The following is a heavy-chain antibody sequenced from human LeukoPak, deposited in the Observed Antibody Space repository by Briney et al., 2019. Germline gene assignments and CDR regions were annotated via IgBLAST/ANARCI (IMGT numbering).Heavy chain of an antibody. D-gene: IGHD3-9*01. CDR3: ARGFDWKFDY. Sequence: PGGSLRLSCAASGFTFSSYAMSWVRQAPGKGLEWVSVIYSGGSTYYADSVKGRFTISRDNSKNTLYLQMNSLRAEDTAVYYCARGFDWKFDYWGQGTLVTVSS. V-gene: IGHV3-53*01. J-gene: IGHJ4*02. CDR1: GFTFSSYA. CDR2: IYSGGST.